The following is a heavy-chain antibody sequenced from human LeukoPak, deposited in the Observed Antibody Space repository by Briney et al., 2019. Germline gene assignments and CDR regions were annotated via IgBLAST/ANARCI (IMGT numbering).Heavy chain of an antibody. D-gene: IGHD4/OR15-4a*01. CDR3: ARADGAQTFPFDY. V-gene: IGHV4-34*01. Sequence: SETLSLTCAVYGGSFSGYYWSWIRQPPGKGLEWIGEINPGGNTNYNPTLKSRVTISVDTSKNQFSLKLTSVAAADTAVYYCARADGAQTFPFDYWSLGTLVTVSS. CDR1: GGSFSGYY. J-gene: IGHJ4*02. CDR2: INPGGNT.